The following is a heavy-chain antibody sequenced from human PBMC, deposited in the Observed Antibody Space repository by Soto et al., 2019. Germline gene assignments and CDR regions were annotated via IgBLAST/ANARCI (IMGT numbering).Heavy chain of an antibody. CDR3: AKNQGVELVPLATVDWFDP. CDR2: ISGSGFKK. CDR1: GFIFENFG. D-gene: IGHD1-26*01. J-gene: IGHJ5*02. V-gene: IGHV3-23*01. Sequence: GGSLRLSCAASGFIFENFGMSWVRQAPGKGLEWISSISGSGFKKYYADSVKGRFTISRDNSKSTVYLELNNLSAEDTAVYRCAKNQGVELVPLATVDWFDPWGQGSVVTVSS.